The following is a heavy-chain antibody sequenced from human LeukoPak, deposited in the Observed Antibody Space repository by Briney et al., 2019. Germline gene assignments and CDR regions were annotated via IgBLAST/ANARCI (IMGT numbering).Heavy chain of an antibody. CDR1: GFTFSSYS. D-gene: IGHD6-13*01. V-gene: IGHV3-21*01. J-gene: IGHJ4*02. CDR2: ISSSSSYI. Sequence: GGSLRLSCAASGFTFSSYSMNWVRQAPGKGLEWVSSISSSSSYIYYADSVKGRFTISRDHAKNSLYLQMNSLRAEDTAVYYCAKRGLKGWFGSSWSFDYWGQGTLVTVSS. CDR3: AKRGLKGWFGSSWSFDY.